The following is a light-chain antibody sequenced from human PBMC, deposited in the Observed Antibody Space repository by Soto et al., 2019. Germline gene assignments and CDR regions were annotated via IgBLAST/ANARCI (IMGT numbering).Light chain of an antibody. Sequence: EILLTQSPDSLSLSPGDRATLSCRASQSFSSTFFAWYQQKPGQAPRLLIYGASSRATGIPDRFSGSGSGQDFTLTAGGLEAEDFAVYYWHQYASSVSFGQGTKVEIK. V-gene: IGKV3-20*01. CDR3: HQYASSVS. J-gene: IGKJ1*01. CDR2: GAS. CDR1: QSFSSTF.